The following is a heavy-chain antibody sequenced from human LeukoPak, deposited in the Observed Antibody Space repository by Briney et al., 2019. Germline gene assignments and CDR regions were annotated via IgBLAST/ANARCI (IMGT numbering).Heavy chain of an antibody. CDR3: AKMVPYDFWSGYCTFDY. D-gene: IGHD3-3*01. CDR2: ISGSGGST. Sequence: GGSLRLSCAASGFTFSSYAMSWVRQAPGKGLEWVSAISGSGGSTYYADSVKGRFTISRDNSKNTLYLQMNSLRAEDTAVYYCAKMVPYDFWSGYCTFDYWGQGTLVTVSS. CDR1: GFTFSSYA. V-gene: IGHV3-23*01. J-gene: IGHJ4*02.